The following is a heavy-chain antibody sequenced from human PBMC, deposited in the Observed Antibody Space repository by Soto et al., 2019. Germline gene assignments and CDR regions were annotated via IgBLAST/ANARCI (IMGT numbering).Heavy chain of an antibody. V-gene: IGHV3-7*03. CDR3: ARDHLILPAHDFFYGSDV. D-gene: IGHD2-21*02. CDR1: GFTFSMYS. CDR2: IPQDGVDG. Sequence: GGSLRLSCEVSGFTFSMYSMSWVRQSPGKGLEWVAKIPQDGVDGHYADSVKGRCTISRDNGKNSLYLQLNNLRAEDVAVYYCARDHLILPAHDFFYGSDVWGRGATVTVS. J-gene: IGHJ6*02.